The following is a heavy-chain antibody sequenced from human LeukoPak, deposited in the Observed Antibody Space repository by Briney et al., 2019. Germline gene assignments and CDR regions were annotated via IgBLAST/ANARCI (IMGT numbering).Heavy chain of an antibody. D-gene: IGHD1-1*01. CDR2: LAYDGTNK. Sequence: PGGSLRLSCAASGFTFSSYAMHWVRQAPGKGLEWVALLAYDGTNKQYEYSLKGRFTISRDNSKNTVDLQMNNLRAEDTAVYYCARDTSVPYPAGAYWGQGTLVTVSS. V-gene: IGHV3-30*04. J-gene: IGHJ4*02. CDR3: ARDTSVPYPAGAY. CDR1: GFTFSSYA.